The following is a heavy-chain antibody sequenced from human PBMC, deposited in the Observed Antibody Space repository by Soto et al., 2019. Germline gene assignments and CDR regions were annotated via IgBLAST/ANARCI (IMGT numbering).Heavy chain of an antibody. J-gene: IGHJ4*02. CDR1: GFTFSSYG. D-gene: IGHD3-22*01. V-gene: IGHV3-30*18. CDR2: ISYDGSNK. CDR3: AKEDYYDSSGYPPNYFDY. Sequence: QVQLVESGGGVVQPGRSLRLSCAASGFTFSSYGMHWVRQAPGKGLEWVAVISYDGSNKYYADSVKGRFTISRDNSKNTLYLQMNSLRAEDTAVYYCAKEDYYDSSGYPPNYFDYWGQGTLVTVSS.